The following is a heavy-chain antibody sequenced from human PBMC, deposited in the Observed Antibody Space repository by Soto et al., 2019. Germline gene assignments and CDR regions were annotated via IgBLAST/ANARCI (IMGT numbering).Heavy chain of an antibody. CDR3: ARQRYGGYYYYYGMDV. J-gene: IGHJ6*02. CDR2: MNPNSGNT. V-gene: IGHV1-8*01. CDR1: GYTFTSYD. Sequence: ASVKVSCKASGYTFTSYDINWVRQATGQGLEWMGWMNPNSGNTGYAQKFQGRVTMTRNTSISTAYMELSSLRSEDTAVYYCARQRYGGYYYYYGMDVWGQGTTVTVSS. D-gene: IGHD1-26*01.